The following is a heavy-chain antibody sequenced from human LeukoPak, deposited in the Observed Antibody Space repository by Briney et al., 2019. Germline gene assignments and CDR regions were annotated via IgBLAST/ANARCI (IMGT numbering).Heavy chain of an antibody. Sequence: SETLSLTCTVSGGSMSSSSYYWGWIRQPPGKGLEWIGSIYYSGSTYYNPSLKSRVTISVDTSKNQFSLKLSSVTAADTAVYYCARQETATYYDFWSGYLGYFDYWGQGTLVTVSS. D-gene: IGHD3-3*01. J-gene: IGHJ4*02. V-gene: IGHV4-39*01. CDR3: ARQETATYYDFWSGYLGYFDY. CDR2: IYYSGST. CDR1: GGSMSSSSYY.